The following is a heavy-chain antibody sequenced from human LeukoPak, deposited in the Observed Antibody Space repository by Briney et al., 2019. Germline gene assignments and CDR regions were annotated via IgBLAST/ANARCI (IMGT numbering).Heavy chain of an antibody. CDR3: ARHEGTAYGSDYAFDI. V-gene: IGHV4-34*01. Sequence: SETLSLTCAVYVGSFSGYYWSWIRQPPGKGLEWIGEINHSGSTNYNSSLKSRVTISVDTSKNQFSLKLSSVTAADTAVYYCARHEGTAYGSDYAFDIWGQGTMVTVSS. CDR1: VGSFSGYY. J-gene: IGHJ3*02. D-gene: IGHD3-10*01. CDR2: INHSGST.